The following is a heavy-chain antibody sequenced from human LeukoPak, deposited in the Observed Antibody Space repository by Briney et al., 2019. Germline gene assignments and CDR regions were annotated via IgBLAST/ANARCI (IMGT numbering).Heavy chain of an antibody. J-gene: IGHJ6*03. CDR3: TTDGSRRGYYYYMDV. CDR1: GLTFSNAW. V-gene: IGHV3-15*01. D-gene: IGHD1-26*01. CDR2: IKRKTDGGTT. Sequence: NPGRSLRPSRAASGLTFSNAWTSCVSQAPGKGLEWVSRIKRKTDGGTTEYAADVEGRFTISRDDSKNTLYLQMNSMKTEDTAVYYCTTDGSRRGYYYYMDVWGKGTTVTVSS.